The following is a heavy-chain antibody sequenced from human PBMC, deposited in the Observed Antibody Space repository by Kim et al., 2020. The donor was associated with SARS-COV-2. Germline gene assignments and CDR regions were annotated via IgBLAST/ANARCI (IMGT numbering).Heavy chain of an antibody. CDR1: GYTFTSYG. CDR3: ARFVRGVMPYYYYGMDV. V-gene: IGHV1-18*04. J-gene: IGHJ6*02. CDR2: ISAYNGNT. D-gene: IGHD3-10*02. Sequence: ASVKVSCKASGYTFTSYGISWVRQAPGQGLEWMGWISAYNGNTDYAQRLQGRVTMTTDTSTSTAYMELRSLRSDDTAVYYCARFVRGVMPYYYYGMDVWGQGTTVTVSS.